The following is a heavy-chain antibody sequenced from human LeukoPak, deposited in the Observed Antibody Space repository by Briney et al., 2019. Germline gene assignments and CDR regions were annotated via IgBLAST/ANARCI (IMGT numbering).Heavy chain of an antibody. CDR2: MNPNSGNT. D-gene: IGHD3-3*01. CDR1: GYSFRDHH. CDR3: ARAYYDFWSGYYFVYYYYMDV. V-gene: IGHV1-8*02. J-gene: IGHJ6*03. Sequence: ASVRVSCKALGYSFRDHHVIWVRQATGQGLEWMGWMNPNSGNTGYAQKFQGRVTMTRNTSISTAYMELSSLRSEDTAVYYCARAYYDFWSGYYFVYYYYMDVWGKGTTVTVSS.